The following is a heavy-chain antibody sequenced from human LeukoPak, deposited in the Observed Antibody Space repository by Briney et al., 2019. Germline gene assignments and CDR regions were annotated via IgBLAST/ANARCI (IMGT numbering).Heavy chain of an antibody. CDR1: GFTFRNYE. D-gene: IGHD1-26*01. CDR3: ARRGYDSGSYFNY. V-gene: IGHV3-48*03. CDR2: ISSTGTNI. Sequence: PGGSLRLSCAASGFTFRNYEMSWVRQAPGKGLEWVSYISSTGTNIYYADSVKGRFTISRDNAKNSLYLQMNGLGAEDTALYYCARRGYDSGSYFNYWGQGTLVTVSS. J-gene: IGHJ4*02.